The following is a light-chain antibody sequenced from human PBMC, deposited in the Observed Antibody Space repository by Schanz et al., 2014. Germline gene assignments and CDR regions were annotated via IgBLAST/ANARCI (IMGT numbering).Light chain of an antibody. J-gene: IGLJ3*02. V-gene: IGLV2-11*01. CDR1: SSDAGGFTY. CDR3: SSYTTSGTWE. CDR2: DVS. Sequence: QSALTQPRSVSGSPGQSVTISCTGVSSDAGGFTYVSWYQQLPGKAPKLMIYDVSKRPSGVPARFSGSKSGNTASLIISGLQAEDEADYYCSSYTTSGTWEFGGGTKLTVL.